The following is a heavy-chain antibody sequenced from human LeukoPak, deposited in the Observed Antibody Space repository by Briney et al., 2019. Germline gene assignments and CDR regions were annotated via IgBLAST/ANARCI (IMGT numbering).Heavy chain of an antibody. D-gene: IGHD1-14*01. J-gene: IGHJ3*02. CDR3: AREGTGNLNDAFDI. CDR2: IIPIFGTA. V-gene: IGHV1-69*13. Sequence: GASVKVSCKASGGTFSSYAISWVRQAPGQGLEWMGGIIPIFGTANYAQKFQGRVTITADESTSTAYMELSSLRSEDTAVYYCAREGTGNLNDAFDIWGQGTMVTVSS. CDR1: GGTFSSYA.